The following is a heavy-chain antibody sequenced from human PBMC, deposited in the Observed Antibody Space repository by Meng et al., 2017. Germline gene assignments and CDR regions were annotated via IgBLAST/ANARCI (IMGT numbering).Heavy chain of an antibody. CDR3: ARPNCSSTSCYYYYGMDV. J-gene: IGHJ6*02. CDR2: INPSGGST. D-gene: IGHD2-2*01. V-gene: IGHV1-46*01. CDR1: GYTFTSYY. Sequence: GESLKISCKASGYTFTSYYMHWVRQAPGQGLEWMGIINPSGGSTSYAQKFQGRVTMTRDTSTSTVYMELSSLRSEDTAVYYCARPNCSSTSCYYYYGMDVWGQGTTVTVSS.